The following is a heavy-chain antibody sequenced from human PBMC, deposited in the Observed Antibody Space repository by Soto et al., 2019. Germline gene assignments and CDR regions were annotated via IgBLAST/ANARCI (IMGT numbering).Heavy chain of an antibody. CDR3: AKGGPYYYDSSGYYDY. D-gene: IGHD3-22*01. Sequence: EVPLLESWGGLVQPGGSLRLSCAASGFTFSSYAMSWVRQAPGKGLEWVSAISGSGGSTYYADSVKGRFTISRDNSKNTLYLQMNSLRAEDTAVYYCAKGGPYYYDSSGYYDYWGQGALVTVSS. CDR1: GFTFSSYA. V-gene: IGHV3-23*01. J-gene: IGHJ4*02. CDR2: ISGSGGST.